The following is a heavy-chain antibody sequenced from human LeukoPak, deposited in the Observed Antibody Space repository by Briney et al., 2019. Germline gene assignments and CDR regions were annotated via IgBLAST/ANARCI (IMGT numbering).Heavy chain of an antibody. CDR2: INPNSGGT. V-gene: IGHV1-2*02. J-gene: IGHJ5*02. CDR1: GYTFTGYY. D-gene: IGHD2-15*01. Sequence: ASVKVSCKASGYTFTGYYMHWVRQAPGQGLEWMGWINPNSGGTNYAQKFQGRVTMTRDTSISTAYMELSRLRSDDTAVYYCARDPCSGGSCYSYWFDPWGQGTLVTVSS. CDR3: ARDPCSGGSCYSYWFDP.